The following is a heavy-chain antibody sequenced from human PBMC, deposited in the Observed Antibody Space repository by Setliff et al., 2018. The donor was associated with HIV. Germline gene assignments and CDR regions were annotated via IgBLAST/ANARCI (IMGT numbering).Heavy chain of an antibody. CDR3: ARHDYYESGTYYKDGDYYYYYYMDV. Sequence: SETLSLTCTVSGGSIRNYYWSWIRQPPGKGLEWIGFIKNNGSPIYNSSLKSRVTISLDTSKNQFSLKLSSVTAADTAVYYCARHDYYESGTYYKDGDYYYYYYMDVWGKGTTVTVSS. V-gene: IGHV4-59*08. CDR2: IKNNGSP. J-gene: IGHJ6*03. D-gene: IGHD3-10*01. CDR1: GGSIRNYY.